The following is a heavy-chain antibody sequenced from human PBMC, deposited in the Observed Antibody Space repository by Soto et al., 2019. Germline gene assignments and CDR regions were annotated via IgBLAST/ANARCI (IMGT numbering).Heavy chain of an antibody. CDR2: IDAGSANA. V-gene: IGHV1-58*01. J-gene: IGHJ4*02. Sequence: QMQLVQSGPEVKKPGTSVKVSCKTSGFTFSSSAVHWVRQARGHRLQWIGWIDAGSANANYAQMLQERVTMSRDMPTSTAYMEERSLRPEAPGVYDCAAAVGGSIYGLARHWGPGTLVTVSS. CDR1: GFTFSSSA. D-gene: IGHD4-17*01. CDR3: AAAVGGSIYGLARH.